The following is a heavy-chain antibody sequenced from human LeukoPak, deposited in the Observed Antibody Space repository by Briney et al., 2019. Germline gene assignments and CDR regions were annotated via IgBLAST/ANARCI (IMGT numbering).Heavy chain of an antibody. D-gene: IGHD3-22*01. Sequence: SETLSLTCTVSGGSISSGPYYWSWIRQPPGKGLEWIGYIYYSGSTNYNPSLKSRVTISVDTSKNQFSLKLSSVTAADTAVYYCARRIDSSGFEDYWGQGTLVTVSS. V-gene: IGHV4-61*01. CDR2: IYYSGST. CDR3: ARRIDSSGFEDY. J-gene: IGHJ4*02. CDR1: GGSISSGPYY.